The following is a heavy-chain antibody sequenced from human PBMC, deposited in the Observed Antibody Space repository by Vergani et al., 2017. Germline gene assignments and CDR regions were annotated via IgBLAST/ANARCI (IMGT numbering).Heavy chain of an antibody. Sequence: QVQLVQSGAEVKKPGSSVKVSCKASGGTFSSYTISWVRQAPGQGLEWMGRIIPILGIANYAQKFQGRVTITADKSTSTAYMELSSLRSEDTAVYYCARDYLSSGSFDYWGQGTLVTVSS. CDR2: IIPILGIA. V-gene: IGHV1-69*08. J-gene: IGHJ4*02. CDR3: ARDYLSSGSFDY. D-gene: IGHD3-22*01. CDR1: GGTFSSYT.